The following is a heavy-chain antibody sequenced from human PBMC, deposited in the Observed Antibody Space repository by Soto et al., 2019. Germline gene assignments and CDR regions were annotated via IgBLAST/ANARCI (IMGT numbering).Heavy chain of an antibody. V-gene: IGHV3-48*03. CDR2: ISSSGSTI. D-gene: IGHD2-15*01. J-gene: IGHJ6*02. CDR1: GFTFSSYE. CDR3: ARVRVFPLLYYYYGMDV. Sequence: EVQLVESGGGLVQPGGSLRLSCAASGFTFSSYEMNWVRQAPGKGLEWVSYISSSGSTIYYADSVKGRFTISRDNTKNSLYLQMNSLRAEDTAVYYCARVRVFPLLYYYYGMDVWGQGTTVTVSS.